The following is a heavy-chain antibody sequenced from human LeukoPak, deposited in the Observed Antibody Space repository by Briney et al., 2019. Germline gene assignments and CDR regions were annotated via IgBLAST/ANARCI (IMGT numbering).Heavy chain of an antibody. CDR3: ARIFSSSRGYDPLDY. CDR1: GYSFSTYW. J-gene: IGHJ4*02. D-gene: IGHD5-12*01. V-gene: IGHV1-46*01. CDR2: INPSGGST. Sequence: GESLKISCKGSGYSFSTYWIGWVRQMPGKGLEWMGIINPSGGSTSYAQKFQGRVTMTRDTSTSTVYMELSSLRSEDTAVYYCARIFSSSRGYDPLDYWGQGTLVTVSS.